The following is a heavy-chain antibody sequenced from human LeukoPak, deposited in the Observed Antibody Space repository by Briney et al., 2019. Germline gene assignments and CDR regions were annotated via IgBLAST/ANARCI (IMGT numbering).Heavy chain of an antibody. V-gene: IGHV3-30-3*01. J-gene: IGHJ4*02. CDR1: GFTFYNAW. CDR2: ISYDGNNK. D-gene: IGHD2-2*01. Sequence: GGSLRLSCVVSGFTFYNAWMSWVRQAPGKGLEWVAVISYDGNNKYYADSVKGRFTISRDNSKYTLYLQMNSLRAEDTAVYYCARGALFIVVVPTTIDYWGQGTLVTVSS. CDR3: ARGALFIVVVPTTIDY.